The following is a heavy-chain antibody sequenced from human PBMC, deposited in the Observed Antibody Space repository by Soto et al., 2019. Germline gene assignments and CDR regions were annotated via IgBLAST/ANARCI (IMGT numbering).Heavy chain of an antibody. CDR3: ARGPVANYAFWSGYYPY. D-gene: IGHD3-3*01. CDR1: GGSFSGYY. CDR2: INHSGST. J-gene: IGHJ4*02. Sequence: PSETLSLTCAVYGGSFSGYYWSWIRQPPGKGMEWIGEINHSGSTNYNPSLKSRVTISVDTSKNQFSLKLSSVTAADTAVYYCARGPVANYAFWSGYYPYGGQGTRVTVS. V-gene: IGHV4-34*01.